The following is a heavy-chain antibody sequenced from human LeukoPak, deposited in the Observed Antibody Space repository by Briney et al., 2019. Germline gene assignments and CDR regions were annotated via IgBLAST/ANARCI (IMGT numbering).Heavy chain of an antibody. D-gene: IGHD2-15*01. CDR1: GFTFSSYA. CDR3: AKGPAAPTPYYYYYMDV. Sequence: GGSLRLSCAASGFTFSSYAMSGVRQAPGEGLEWVSAISGSGGSTYYADSVKGRFTISRDNSKNTLYLQMNSLRAEDTAVYYCAKGPAAPTPYYYYYMDVWGKGTTVTVSS. V-gene: IGHV3-23*01. CDR2: ISGSGGST. J-gene: IGHJ6*03.